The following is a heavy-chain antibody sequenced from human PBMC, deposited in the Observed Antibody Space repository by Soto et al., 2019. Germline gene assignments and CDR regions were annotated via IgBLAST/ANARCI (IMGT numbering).Heavy chain of an antibody. D-gene: IGHD6-13*01. Sequence: GGSLRLSCAASGFSFSNYVMSWVRQAPGKGLEWVSAIRGNGSRTYNADSVKGRFTISRDNSKNTLYLQMNSLRAEDTAVYYCARDLIMGAAGTFAFDIWGQGTMVTVSS. CDR2: IRGNGSRT. CDR1: GFSFSNYV. J-gene: IGHJ3*02. CDR3: ARDLIMGAAGTFAFDI. V-gene: IGHV3-23*01.